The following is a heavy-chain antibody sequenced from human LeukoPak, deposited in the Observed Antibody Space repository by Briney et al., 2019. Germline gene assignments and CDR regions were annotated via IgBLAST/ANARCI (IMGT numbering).Heavy chain of an antibody. V-gene: IGHV5-51*01. CDR3: ATLGSGWYDAFEI. CDR2: IYPGDSDT. CDR1: GYSFASYW. D-gene: IGHD6-19*01. Sequence: GESLKISCKGSGYSFASYWIGWVRQMPGKGLEWMGIIYPGDSDTRYSPSFQGQVTISADKSISTAYLQWRSLKASDTAMYYCATLGSGWYDAFEIWGQGTMVTVSS. J-gene: IGHJ3*02.